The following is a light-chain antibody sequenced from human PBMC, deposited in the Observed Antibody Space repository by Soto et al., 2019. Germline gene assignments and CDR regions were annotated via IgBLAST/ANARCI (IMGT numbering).Light chain of an antibody. J-gene: IGKJ1*01. CDR3: QQSYSTPWT. Sequence: DIKMTQSPSSLSASVGDRVTITCRASQSISSYLNWYQQKPGKAPKLLIYAESSLQSGVTSRFSGSGSGTDFTLTISSLQPEDFATYDCQQSYSTPWTFGQGTKVELK. CDR1: QSISSY. CDR2: AES. V-gene: IGKV1-39*01.